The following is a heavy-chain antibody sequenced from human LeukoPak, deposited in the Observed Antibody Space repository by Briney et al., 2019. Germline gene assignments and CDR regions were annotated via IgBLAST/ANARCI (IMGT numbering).Heavy chain of an antibody. CDR1: GYSFTSYW. D-gene: IGHD4-23*01. CDR3: ARARTLVTTDFDY. V-gene: IGHV5-51*01. J-gene: IGHJ4*02. CDR2: IYPGDSDT. Sequence: GESPKISCKGSGYSFTSYWIGWVRQMPGKGLEWMGIIYPGDSDTRYSPSFQGQVTISADKSISTAYLQWSSLKASDTAMYYCARARTLVTTDFDYWGQGTLVTVSS.